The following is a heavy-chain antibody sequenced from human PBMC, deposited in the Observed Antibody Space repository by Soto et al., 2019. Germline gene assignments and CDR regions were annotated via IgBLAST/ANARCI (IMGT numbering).Heavy chain of an antibody. CDR2: ISYDGSNK. CDR1: GFTFSSYA. Sequence: SGGSLRLSCAASGFTFSSYAMHWVRQAPGKGLEWVAVISYDGSNKYYADSVKGRFTISRDNSKNTLYLQMNSLRAEDTAVYYCARDSRTYYDFWSGYWGWFDPWGQGTLVTVSS. CDR3: ARDSRTYYDFWSGYWGWFDP. D-gene: IGHD3-3*01. V-gene: IGHV3-30-3*01. J-gene: IGHJ5*02.